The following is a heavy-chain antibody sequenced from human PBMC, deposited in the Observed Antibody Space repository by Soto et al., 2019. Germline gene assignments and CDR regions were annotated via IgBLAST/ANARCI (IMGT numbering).Heavy chain of an antibody. D-gene: IGHD3-10*01. CDR1: GGSISSGGYS. J-gene: IGHJ4*02. CDR2: IYHSGST. Sequence: SETLSLTCAVSGGSISSGGYSWSWIRQPPGKGLEWIGYIYHSGSTYYNPSLKSRVTISVDTSKNQFSLKLSSVTAADTAVYYCASLSRFGYFDYWGQGTLVTVSS. CDR3: ASLSRFGYFDY. V-gene: IGHV4-30-2*02.